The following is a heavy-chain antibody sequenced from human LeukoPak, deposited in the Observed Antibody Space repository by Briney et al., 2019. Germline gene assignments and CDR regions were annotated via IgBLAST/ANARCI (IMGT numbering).Heavy chain of an antibody. Sequence: PSETLSPTCTVSGGSISSGSYDWSCIRQPAGKGLEWIGRIYTSGSTNYNPSLKSRVTISVDTSKNQFSLKLSSVTAADTAVYYCASIPITMVRGVIIIYHGMDVWGQGTTVTVSS. CDR1: GGSISSGSYD. V-gene: IGHV4-61*02. J-gene: IGHJ6*02. D-gene: IGHD3-10*01. CDR3: ASIPITMVRGVIIIYHGMDV. CDR2: IYTSGST.